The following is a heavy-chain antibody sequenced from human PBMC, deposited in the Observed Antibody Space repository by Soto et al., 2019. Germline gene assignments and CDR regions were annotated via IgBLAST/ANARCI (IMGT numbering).Heavy chain of an antibody. CDR2: IYSGGST. Sequence: GGSLRLSCAASGFTVSSNYMSWVRQAPGKGLEWVSVIYSGGSTYYADSVKGRFTISRDNSKNTLYLQMNSLRAEDTAVYYCAFRFPGEDAFEIWGQGTLVTVSS. CDR3: AFRFPGEDAFEI. V-gene: IGHV3-66*01. CDR1: GFTVSSNY. J-gene: IGHJ3*02. D-gene: IGHD7-27*01.